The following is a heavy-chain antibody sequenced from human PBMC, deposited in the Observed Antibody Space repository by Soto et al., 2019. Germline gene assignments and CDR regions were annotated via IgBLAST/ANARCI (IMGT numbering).Heavy chain of an antibody. J-gene: IGHJ5*02. CDR1: GYSFTSYW. Sequence: GESLKIPCKGSGYSFTSYWIGWVRQMPGKGLEWMGIIYPGDSDTRYSPSFQGQVTISADKSISTAYLQWSSLKASDTAMYYCARQFTYYDSSGYYFWFDPWGQGTLVTVSS. V-gene: IGHV5-51*01. CDR2: IYPGDSDT. CDR3: ARQFTYYDSSGYYFWFDP. D-gene: IGHD3-22*01.